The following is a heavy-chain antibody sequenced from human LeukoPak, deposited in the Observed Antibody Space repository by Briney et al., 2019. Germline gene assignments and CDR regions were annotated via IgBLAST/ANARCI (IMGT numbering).Heavy chain of an antibody. CDR1: GFTFSSYA. Sequence: PGGSLRLSCAASGFTFSSYAMHWVRQAPGKGLEWVAVISYDGSNKYYADSVKGRFTISRDNSKNTLYLQMNSLRAEDTAVYYCARVPLVLSPAPYYYMDVWGKGTTVTVSS. CDR3: ARVPLVLSPAPYYYMDV. J-gene: IGHJ6*03. CDR2: ISYDGSNK. V-gene: IGHV3-30-3*01.